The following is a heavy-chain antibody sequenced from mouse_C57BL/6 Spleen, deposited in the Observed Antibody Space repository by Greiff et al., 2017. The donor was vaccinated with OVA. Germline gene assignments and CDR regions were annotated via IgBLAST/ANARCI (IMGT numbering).Heavy chain of an antibody. CDR2: INPNNGGT. CDR3: AHHYGSSYDYAMDY. J-gene: IGHJ4*01. CDR1: GYTFTDYY. Sequence: VQLQQSGPELVKPGASVKISCKASGYTFTDYYMNWVKQSHGKSLEWIGDINPNNGGTSYNQKFKGKATLTVDKSSSTAYMELRSLTSEDSAVYYCAHHYGSSYDYAMDYWGQGTSVTVSS. V-gene: IGHV1-26*01. D-gene: IGHD1-1*01.